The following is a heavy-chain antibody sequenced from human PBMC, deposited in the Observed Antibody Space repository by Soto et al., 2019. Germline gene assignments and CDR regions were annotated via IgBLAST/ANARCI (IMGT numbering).Heavy chain of an antibody. J-gene: IGHJ3*01. D-gene: IGHD2-15*01. CDR3: ARARWYDAFDV. CDR1: GYSISSGYY. Sequence: SETLSLTCAVSGYSISSGYYWGWIRQPPGKGLEWIGTFYHGGGTYYNPSLKSRVTISVDMSKNQFSLKLNSVTAADTAVYYCARARWYDAFDVWGQGTVVTVSS. CDR2: FYHGGGT. V-gene: IGHV4-38-2*01.